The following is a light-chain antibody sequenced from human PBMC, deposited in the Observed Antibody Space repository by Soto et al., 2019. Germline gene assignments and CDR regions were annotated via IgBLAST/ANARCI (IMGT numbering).Light chain of an antibody. CDR2: GVS. J-gene: IGKJ4*01. Sequence: EIVLTQSPATLSVSPGERATLSCRASQSVSSNLAWYQQKPGQAPRLLIYGVSTRATGIPARFSGSGYGTEFTLTISSLQSEDLAVYHCQQYDNWPSLTFGGGTKVDI. V-gene: IGKV3-15*01. CDR1: QSVSSN. CDR3: QQYDNWPSLT.